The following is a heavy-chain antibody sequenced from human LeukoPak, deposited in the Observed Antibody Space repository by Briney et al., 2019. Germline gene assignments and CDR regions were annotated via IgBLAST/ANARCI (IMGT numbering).Heavy chain of an antibody. CDR3: ARLYSSGWHRDY. CDR1: GYTFTSYD. CDR2: MNPNSGNT. Sequence: ASVKVSCKASGYTFTSYDINWVRQATGQGLEWMGWMNPNSGNTGYARKFQGRVTITRNTSISTAYMELSSLRSEDTAVYYCARLYSSGWHRDYWGQGTLVTVSS. D-gene: IGHD6-19*01. V-gene: IGHV1-8*03. J-gene: IGHJ4*02.